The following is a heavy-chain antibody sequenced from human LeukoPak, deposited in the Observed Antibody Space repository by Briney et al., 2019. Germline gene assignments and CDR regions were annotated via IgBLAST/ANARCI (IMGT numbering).Heavy chain of an antibody. J-gene: IGHJ4*02. CDR3: ARESARVGATRFDY. CDR2: IYHSGST. D-gene: IGHD1-26*01. V-gene: IGHV4-38-2*02. CDR1: GYSISSGYY. Sequence: RTSETLSLTCTVSGYSISSGYYWGWIRQPPGKGLEWIGSIYHSGSTYYNPSLKSRVTISVDTSKNQFSLKLSSVTAADTSVYYCARESARVGATRFDYWGQGTLVTVSS.